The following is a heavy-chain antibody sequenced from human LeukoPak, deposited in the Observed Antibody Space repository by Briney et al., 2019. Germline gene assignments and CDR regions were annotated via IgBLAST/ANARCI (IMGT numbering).Heavy chain of an antibody. CDR1: GYTFTRYY. J-gene: IGHJ4*02. CDR2: INPNSGGT. Sequence: GASVKVSCKASGYTFTRYYMHWVRQAPGQGLEWMGRINPNSGGTNYAQKFQGRVTMTRDTSISTAYMELSRLRSDDTAVYYCARDRKYQLLSGAYFDYWGQGTLVTVSS. V-gene: IGHV1-2*06. CDR3: ARDRKYQLLSGAYFDY. D-gene: IGHD2-2*01.